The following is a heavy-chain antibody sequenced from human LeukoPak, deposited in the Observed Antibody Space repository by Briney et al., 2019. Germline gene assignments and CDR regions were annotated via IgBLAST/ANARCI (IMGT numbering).Heavy chain of an antibody. V-gene: IGHV3-15*01. D-gene: IGHD3-10*01. J-gene: IGHJ4*02. CDR1: GFTFSNAW. CDR3: TVRTYYYGSGSYEYFDF. Sequence: PGGSLRLSCAASGFTFSNAWMSWVRQAPGKGLEWVGRIKSKTDGGTTDYAAPVKGRFTISRDDSKNTLYLQMNSLKTEDTAVYYCTVRTYYYGSGSYEYFDFWGQGPLVTVSS. CDR2: IKSKTDGGTT.